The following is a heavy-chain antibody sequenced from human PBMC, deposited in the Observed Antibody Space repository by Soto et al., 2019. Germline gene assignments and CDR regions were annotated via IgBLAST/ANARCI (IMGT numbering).Heavy chain of an antibody. Sequence: EVQLVESGGGLVQPGGSLRLSCAASGFTVTNNYMRWVRQAPGKGLEWVSLIYSGGATYYADSVKGRIDISRDNPKHTLYLQMNSLRAVDTAVYYCARDGTYNWVGGQGILVTVSS. CDR1: GFTVTNNY. V-gene: IGHV3-66*01. CDR3: ARDGTYNWV. D-gene: IGHD1-1*01. CDR2: IYSGGAT. J-gene: IGHJ4*02.